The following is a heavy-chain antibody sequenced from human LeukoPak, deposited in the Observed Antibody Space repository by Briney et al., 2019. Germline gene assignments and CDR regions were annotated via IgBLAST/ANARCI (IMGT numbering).Heavy chain of an antibody. CDR3: ATQRRQWLVLGGDDAFDI. V-gene: IGHV4-34*01. CDR1: GGSFSGYY. D-gene: IGHD6-19*01. Sequence: PSETLSLTCAVYGGSFSGYYWSWIRQPPGKGLEWIGEINHSGSTNYNPSLKSRVTISVDTSKNQFSLKLSSVTAADTAVYYCATQRRQWLVLGGDDAFDIWGQGTMVTVSS. J-gene: IGHJ3*02. CDR2: INHSGST.